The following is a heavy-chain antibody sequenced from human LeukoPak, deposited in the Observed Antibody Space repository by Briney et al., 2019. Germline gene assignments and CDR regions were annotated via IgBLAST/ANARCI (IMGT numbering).Heavy chain of an antibody. J-gene: IGHJ4*02. V-gene: IGHV3-73*01. D-gene: IGHD3-10*01. CDR2: IRSKANSYAT. CDR3: AKDGYYYGSGSFLD. Sequence: PGGSLRLSCAASGFTFSGSAMHWVRQASGKGLEWVGRIRSKANSYATAYAASVKGRFTISRDNSKNTLYLQMNSLRAEDTAVYYCAKDGYYYGSGSFLDWGQGTLVTVSS. CDR1: GFTFSGSA.